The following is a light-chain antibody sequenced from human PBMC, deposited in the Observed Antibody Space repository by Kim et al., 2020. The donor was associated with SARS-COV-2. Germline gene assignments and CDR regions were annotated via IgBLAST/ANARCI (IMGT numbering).Light chain of an antibody. Sequence: SVQLTCPLRMRHSGSPIAFPPQHPAKAPPCLMHLNIAGSHTKRDDIPDRFSGSSSESELYLTISSLQSDDDADYYCQTWGTGVRVFGGGTQLTVL. CDR2: LNIAGSH. CDR1: MRHSGSP. J-gene: IGLJ2*01. V-gene: IGLV4-69*01. CDR3: QTWGTGVRV.